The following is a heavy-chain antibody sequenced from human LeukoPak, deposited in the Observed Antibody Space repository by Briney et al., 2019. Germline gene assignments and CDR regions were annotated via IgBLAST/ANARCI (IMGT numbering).Heavy chain of an antibody. Sequence: GESLKISCKGSGYSFTSYWIGWVRQMPGKGLEWMGIIYPGDSDTRYSPSFQGQVTISADKSISTAYRQWSSLKASDTAMYYCARKGYCSGGSCYYFDYWGQGTLVTVSS. J-gene: IGHJ4*02. CDR2: IYPGDSDT. CDR1: GYSFTSYW. D-gene: IGHD2-15*01. CDR3: ARKGYCSGGSCYYFDY. V-gene: IGHV5-51*01.